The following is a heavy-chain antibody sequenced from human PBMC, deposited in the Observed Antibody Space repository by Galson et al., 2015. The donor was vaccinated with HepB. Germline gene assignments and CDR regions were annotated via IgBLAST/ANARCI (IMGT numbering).Heavy chain of an antibody. V-gene: IGHV3-30*18. CDR3: AKDAGRIDYYYYMDV. CDR1: GFTFSSYG. CDR2: ISYDGSNK. D-gene: IGHD1-14*01. J-gene: IGHJ6*03. Sequence: SLRLSCAASGFTFSSYGMHWVRQAPGKGLEWVAVISYDGSNKYYADSVKGRFTISRDNSKNTLYLQMNSLRAEDTAVYYCAKDAGRIDYYYYMDVWGKGTTVTVSS.